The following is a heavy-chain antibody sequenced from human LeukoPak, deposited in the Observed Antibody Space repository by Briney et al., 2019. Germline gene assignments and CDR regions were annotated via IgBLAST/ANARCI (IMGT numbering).Heavy chain of an antibody. D-gene: IGHD6-19*01. Sequence: GGSLRLSCGASGFTFSSYGMHWVRQAPGKGLEWVAFIRYDGGNKYYADSVKGRFTISRDNAKNSLYLQMNSLRAEDTAVYYCARDIQTVAGSSSNFDSWGQGTLVTVSS. CDR1: GFTFSSYG. CDR2: IRYDGGNK. CDR3: ARDIQTVAGSSSNFDS. J-gene: IGHJ4*02. V-gene: IGHV3-30*02.